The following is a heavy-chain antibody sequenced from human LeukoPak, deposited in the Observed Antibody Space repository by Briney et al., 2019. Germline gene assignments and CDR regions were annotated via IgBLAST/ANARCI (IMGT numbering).Heavy chain of an antibody. D-gene: IGHD2-2*01. V-gene: IGHV1-46*01. Sequence: ASVKVSCKASGYIFTSYYMHWVRQAPGQGLEWMGIINPSGGSTSYAQKFQGRVTMTRDTSISTAYMELSRLRSDDTAVYYCARARVPAATILVYWGQGTLVTVSS. CDR1: GYIFTSYY. J-gene: IGHJ4*02. CDR3: ARARVPAATILVY. CDR2: INPSGGST.